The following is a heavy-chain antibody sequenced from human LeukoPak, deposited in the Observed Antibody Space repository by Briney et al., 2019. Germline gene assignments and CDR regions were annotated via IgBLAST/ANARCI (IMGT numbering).Heavy chain of an antibody. CDR1: GFTFNNYA. CDR3: ARDRSGYDYVVY. Sequence: GGSLRLSCAVSGFTFNNYAMSWVRQVPGKGLEWVSAISGSGGSTYYADSVKGRFTISRDNSKNTLYLQMNSLRAEDTAVYYCARDRSGYDYVVYWGQGTLVTVSS. V-gene: IGHV3-23*01. CDR2: ISGSGGST. J-gene: IGHJ4*02. D-gene: IGHD5-12*01.